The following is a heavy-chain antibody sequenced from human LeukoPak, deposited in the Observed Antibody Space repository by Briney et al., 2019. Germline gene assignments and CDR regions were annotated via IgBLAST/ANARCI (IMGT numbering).Heavy chain of an antibody. V-gene: IGHV3-53*01. CDR3: ARWDRAAAGYDAFDI. CDR1: GFTVSSNY. J-gene: IGHJ3*02. CDR2: IHSDGGT. D-gene: IGHD6-13*01. Sequence: GGSLRLSCAVSGFTVSSNYVSWVRQAPGKGLEWVSVIHSDGGTHHADSVKGRFTISRDNSKNTLYLQMNSLRAEDTAVYYCARWDRAAAGYDAFDIWGQGTMVTVSS.